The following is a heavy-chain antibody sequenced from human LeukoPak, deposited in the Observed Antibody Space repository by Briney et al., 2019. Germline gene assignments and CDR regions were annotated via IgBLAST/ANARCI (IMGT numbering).Heavy chain of an antibody. D-gene: IGHD1-26*01. J-gene: IGHJ4*02. V-gene: IGHV4-4*02. CDR2: VSLKGAT. CDR3: TRESGAFSPFGF. CDR1: GGSIITTNW. Sequence: SGTLSLTCAVPGGSIITTNWWSWVRQPPGKGLEWIGEVSLKGATNYSPSLESRVSMSIDKSKNHLSLKLRSVTAADTATYYCTRESGAFSPFGFWGQGTLVTVSS.